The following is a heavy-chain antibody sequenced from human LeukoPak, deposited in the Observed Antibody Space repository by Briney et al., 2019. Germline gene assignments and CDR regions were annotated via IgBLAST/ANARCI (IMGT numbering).Heavy chain of an antibody. J-gene: IGHJ4*02. Sequence: EGCLRLSCAASGFTFSNYWRPWVRHAPGKGLVWVSRFNGDGSTTIYADSVKGRFTISRDNAKNTLYLQMNSLRADDTAVYYCTRAGQAYGLDHWGQGNLVTVPS. V-gene: IGHV3-74*01. D-gene: IGHD3-10*01. CDR1: GFTFSNYW. CDR2: FNGDGSTT. CDR3: TRAGQAYGLDH.